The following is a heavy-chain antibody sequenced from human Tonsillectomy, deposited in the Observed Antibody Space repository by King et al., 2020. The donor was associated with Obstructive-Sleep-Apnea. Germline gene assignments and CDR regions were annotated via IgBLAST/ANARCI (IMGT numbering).Heavy chain of an antibody. CDR2: IRGSGGRT. J-gene: IGHJ5*02. D-gene: IGHD3-9*01. V-gene: IGHV3-23*04. CDR3: AKDLISRYDILTGYYGFDP. CDR1: GFTFSSYA. Sequence: VQLVESGGGLVQPGGSLRLSCAASGFTFSSYAMNWVRQAPGKGLEWVSAIRGSGGRTYYADSVKGRFTISRDNSENTLYLQMNSLRAEDTAVYYCAKDLISRYDILTGYYGFDPWGQGTLVTVSS.